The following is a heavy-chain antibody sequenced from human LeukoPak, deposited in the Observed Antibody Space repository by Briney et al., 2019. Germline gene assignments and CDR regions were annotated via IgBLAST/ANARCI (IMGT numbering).Heavy chain of an antibody. J-gene: IGHJ4*02. Sequence: PGGSLRLSCAASGFTVSSNYMSWVRQAPGKGLEWVSVIYSGGSTYYADSVKGRFTISRDNTKNSLYLQMNSLRVEDTAVYYCAREPPTTRFDYWGQGTLVTVSS. CDR3: AREPPTTRFDY. CDR1: GFTVSSNY. CDR2: IYSGGST. D-gene: IGHD5-12*01. V-gene: IGHV3-66*01.